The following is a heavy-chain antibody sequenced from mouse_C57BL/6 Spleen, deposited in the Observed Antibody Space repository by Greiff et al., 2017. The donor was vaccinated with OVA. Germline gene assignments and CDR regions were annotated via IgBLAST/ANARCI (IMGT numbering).Heavy chain of an antibody. Sequence: VQLQQSGPELVKPGASVKISCKASGYSFTSYYIHWVKQRPGQGLEWIGWIYPGSGNTKYNEKFKGKATLTADTSSSTAYMQLSSLTSEDYAVEYCARTFYDYDGAWFADWGQGTLVTVSA. CDR2: IYPGSGNT. D-gene: IGHD2-4*01. J-gene: IGHJ3*01. V-gene: IGHV1-66*01. CDR1: GYSFTSYY. CDR3: ARTFYDYDGAWFAD.